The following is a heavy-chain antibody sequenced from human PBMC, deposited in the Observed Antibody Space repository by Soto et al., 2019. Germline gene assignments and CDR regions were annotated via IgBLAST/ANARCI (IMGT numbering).Heavy chain of an antibody. D-gene: IGHD1-20*01. J-gene: IGHJ4*02. CDR1: GFTFSNYA. CDR3: AKPPDYNSNGF. CDR2: VSGSDGST. V-gene: IGHV3-23*01. Sequence: EVQLLESGGGLVQPGGYLRLSCAASGFTFSNYAMRWVRQAPGQGLEWSSAVSGSDGSTYYPDSVQGRFNISRDKYKVALYLLMPHLRAEDTALYYCAKPPDYNSNGFWCQGTLGTVSS.